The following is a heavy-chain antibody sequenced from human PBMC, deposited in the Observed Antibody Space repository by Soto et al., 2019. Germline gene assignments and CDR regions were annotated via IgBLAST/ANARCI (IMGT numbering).Heavy chain of an antibody. CDR3: AREDIVGGGFDP. CDR2: IYYSGST. D-gene: IGHD2-15*01. CDR1: GGSISSGDYY. J-gene: IGHJ5*02. V-gene: IGHV4-30-4*01. Sequence: SETLSLTCTVSGGSISSGDYYWSWIRQPPGKGLEWIGYIYYSGSTYYNPSLKSRVTISVDTSKNQFSLKLSSVTAADTAVYYCAREDIVGGGFDPWGQGTLVTVSS.